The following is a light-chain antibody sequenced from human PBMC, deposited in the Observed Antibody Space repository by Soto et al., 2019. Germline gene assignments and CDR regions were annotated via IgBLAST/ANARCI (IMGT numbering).Light chain of an antibody. CDR1: QSISSW. CDR2: KAS. V-gene: IGKV1-5*03. J-gene: IGKJ1*01. Sequence: DIQMTQAPSTLSASVGDRVTITCRASQSISSWLAWYQQKPGKAPKLLIYKASSLESGVPSRFSGSGSGTEFTLTISSLQPDDFATYYCQQYNSSTFGQGTKVDIK. CDR3: QQYNSST.